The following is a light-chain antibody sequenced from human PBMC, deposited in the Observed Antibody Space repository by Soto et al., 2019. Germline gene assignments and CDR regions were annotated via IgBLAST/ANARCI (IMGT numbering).Light chain of an antibody. CDR2: EGS. V-gene: IGLV2-23*03. Sequence: QSALTQPASVSGSPGQSITISCTGTSSDVGSYNLVSWYQQHPGKAPKLMIYEGSKRPSGVSNRFSGSKSGNTASLTISGLQAVDEADYYCCSYAGSSTFPLFGTGTNVTV. CDR3: CSYAGSSTFPL. CDR1: SSDVGSYNL. J-gene: IGLJ1*01.